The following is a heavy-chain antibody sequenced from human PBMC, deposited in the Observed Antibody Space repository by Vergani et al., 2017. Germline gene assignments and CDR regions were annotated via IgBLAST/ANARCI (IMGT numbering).Heavy chain of an antibody. CDR1: GFTFSTYA. CDR2: ISYDGSNK. J-gene: IGHJ4*02. Sequence: HVQLVASGGDVVQPGRSLRLSCATSGFTFSTYAMHWVRQAPGKGLEWVAVISYDGSNKYYADSVKGRFTISRDSSKNTLYLQMNSLRTEDTAVYYCVGHYWGQGTLVTVSS. V-gene: IGHV3-30-3*01. CDR3: VGHY.